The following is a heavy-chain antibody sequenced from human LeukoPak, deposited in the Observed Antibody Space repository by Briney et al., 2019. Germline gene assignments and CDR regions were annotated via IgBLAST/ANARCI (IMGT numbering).Heavy chain of an antibody. CDR2: ISGSGGST. CDR1: GFTFSSYA. Sequence: GGSLRLSCAASGFTFSSYAMHWVRQAPGKGLEWVSAISGSGGSTYYADSVKGRFTISRDNSKNTLYLQMNGLRAEDTAVYYCAKDGSARIAARRSVNWFDPWGQGTLVTVSS. J-gene: IGHJ5*02. D-gene: IGHD6-6*01. V-gene: IGHV3-23*01. CDR3: AKDGSARIAARRSVNWFDP.